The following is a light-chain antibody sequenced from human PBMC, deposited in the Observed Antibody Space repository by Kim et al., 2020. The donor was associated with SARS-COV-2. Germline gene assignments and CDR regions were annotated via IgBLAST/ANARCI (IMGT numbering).Light chain of an antibody. CDR1: ALPKKY. Sequence: SYELTQPPSVSVSPGQTSRITCSGDALPKKYAYWYQQKSGQAPVLVIYEDSKRPSGIPDRFSRSRSGTVAALSISGAQVEDEADYYCYSTDSSGNHRVFGGGTQLTV. CDR3: YSTDSSGNHRV. J-gene: IGLJ3*02. CDR2: EDS. V-gene: IGLV3-10*01.